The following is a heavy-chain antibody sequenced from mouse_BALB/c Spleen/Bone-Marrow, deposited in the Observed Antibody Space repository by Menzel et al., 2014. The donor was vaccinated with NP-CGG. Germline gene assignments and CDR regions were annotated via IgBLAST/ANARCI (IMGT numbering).Heavy chain of an antibody. Sequence: QVQLQQPGAELAKPGASVKLSCKASGYTFTSYWMHWVKQRPGQGLEWIGEINPSNGRTNYNEKFKIKATLTVDKSSSTAYMQLSSLTSEDSAVCYCAGYRGAYWGQGTLVTVSA. CDR1: GYTFTSYW. D-gene: IGHD2-12*01. V-gene: IGHV1S81*02. J-gene: IGHJ3*01. CDR2: INPSNGRT. CDR3: AGYRGAY.